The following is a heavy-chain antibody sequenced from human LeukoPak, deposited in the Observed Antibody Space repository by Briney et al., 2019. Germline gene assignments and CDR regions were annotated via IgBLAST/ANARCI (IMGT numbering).Heavy chain of an antibody. V-gene: IGHV4-39*07. CDR1: GGSISGSSYY. J-gene: IGHJ4*02. CDR2: IYYSGST. CDR3: HITPFGGVTAKPDY. Sequence: SETLSLTCTGSGGSISGSSYYWGWIRQPPGKGLEWIGSIYYSGSTYYNPSLKSRVTISVDTSKNQFSLKLSSVTAADTAVYYCHITPFGGVTAKPDYWGQGILVTVSS. D-gene: IGHD3-16*01.